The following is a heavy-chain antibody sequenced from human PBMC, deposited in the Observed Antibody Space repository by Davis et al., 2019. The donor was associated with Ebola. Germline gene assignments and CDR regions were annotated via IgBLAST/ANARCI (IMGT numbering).Heavy chain of an antibody. CDR2: IIPIFGTA. Sequence: AASVKVSCKASGGTFSSYAISWVRQAPGQGLEWMGGIIPIFGTANYAQKFQGRVTITADESTSTVYMELSSLRSEDTAVYYCARGGESLLHYYYYGMDVWGQGTTVTVSS. V-gene: IGHV1-69*13. CDR1: GGTFSSYA. J-gene: IGHJ6*02. CDR3: ARGGESLLHYYYYGMDV.